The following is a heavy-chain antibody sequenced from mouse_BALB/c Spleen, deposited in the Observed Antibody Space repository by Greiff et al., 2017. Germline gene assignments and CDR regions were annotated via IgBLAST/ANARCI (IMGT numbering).Heavy chain of an antibody. Sequence: QVQLQQSGAELAKPGASVKMSCKASGYTFTSYWMHWVKQRPGQGLEWIGYINPSTGYTEYNQKFKDKATLTADKSSSTAYMQLSSLTSEDSAVYYCANIYYYDFDYWGQGTTLTVSS. CDR1: GYTFTSYW. V-gene: IGHV1-7*01. CDR2: INPSTGYT. D-gene: IGHD1-1*01. J-gene: IGHJ2*01. CDR3: ANIYYYDFDY.